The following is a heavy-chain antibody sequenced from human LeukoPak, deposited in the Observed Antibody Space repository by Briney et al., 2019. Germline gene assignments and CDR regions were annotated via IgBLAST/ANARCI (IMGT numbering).Heavy chain of an antibody. V-gene: IGHV4-34*01. CDR1: GESFSGHY. Sequence: PSETLSLTCALYGESFSGHYWTWIRQPPGRGLEWIGEINHSGSTTSNPSLNNRVTLSVDTSKNQFSLKLTSVTAADTAVYYCARPRYGSGSLDSWGQGTLVTVSS. CDR3: ARPRYGSGSLDS. CDR2: INHSGST. D-gene: IGHD3-10*01. J-gene: IGHJ4*02.